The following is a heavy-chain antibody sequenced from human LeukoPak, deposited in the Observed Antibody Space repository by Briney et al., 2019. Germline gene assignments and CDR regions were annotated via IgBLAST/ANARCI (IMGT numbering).Heavy chain of an antibody. Sequence: PGGSLRLSCAASGFTFSAYAMSWVRQAPGKGLEWVSAISGSGDSTYYVDSVKGRFTISRDNSKNTLYLQMSSLRAEDTAVYYCALYCSGGACYSMGGAFDIWRQGTMVTVSS. V-gene: IGHV3-23*01. CDR3: ALYCSGGACYSMGGAFDI. J-gene: IGHJ3*02. CDR2: ISGSGDST. CDR1: GFTFSAYA. D-gene: IGHD2-15*01.